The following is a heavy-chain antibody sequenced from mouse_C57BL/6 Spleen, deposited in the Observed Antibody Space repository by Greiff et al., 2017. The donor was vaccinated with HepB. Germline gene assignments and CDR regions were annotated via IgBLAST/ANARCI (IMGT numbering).Heavy chain of an antibody. D-gene: IGHD3-1*01. Sequence: EVKLVESGGGLVKPGGSLKLTCAASGFTFSDYGMHWVRQAPEKGLEWVAYISSGSSTIYYADTVKGRFTISRDNAKNTLVLQMTSLRSEDTAMSYCARKGDSDFDYWGQGTTLTVSS. CDR1: GFTFSDYG. V-gene: IGHV5-17*01. J-gene: IGHJ2*01. CDR2: ISSGSSTI. CDR3: ARKGDSDFDY.